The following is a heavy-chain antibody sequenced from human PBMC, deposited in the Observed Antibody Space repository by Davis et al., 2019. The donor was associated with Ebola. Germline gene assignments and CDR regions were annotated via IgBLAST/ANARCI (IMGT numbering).Heavy chain of an antibody. V-gene: IGHV2-5*02. Sequence: SGPTLVKPTQTLTLTCSFSGFSLSTSGVGVGWIRQPPGKALEWLALIYWDDDKRYSPSLKSRLTITKDTSKNQVVLTMTNMDPVDTATYYCAHRRDGNGYDFWSGYFRNWFDPWGQGTLVTVSS. D-gene: IGHD3-3*01. J-gene: IGHJ5*02. CDR3: AHRRDGNGYDFWSGYFRNWFDP. CDR2: IYWDDDK. CDR1: GFSLSTSGVG.